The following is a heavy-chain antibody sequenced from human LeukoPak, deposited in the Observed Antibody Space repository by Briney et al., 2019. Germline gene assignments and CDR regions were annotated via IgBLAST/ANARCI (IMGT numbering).Heavy chain of an antibody. Sequence: GGSLRLSCAASGFTFDSHAMAWVRQASGAGLEWVSGITGNGFETFYADPVRGRFTISRDNSKNTLYLQMNSLRAEDTALYYCAREGLERIFHFDYWGQGTLVTVSS. J-gene: IGHJ4*02. CDR1: GFTFDSHA. CDR3: AREGLERIFHFDY. D-gene: IGHD1-1*01. V-gene: IGHV3-23*01. CDR2: ITGNGFET.